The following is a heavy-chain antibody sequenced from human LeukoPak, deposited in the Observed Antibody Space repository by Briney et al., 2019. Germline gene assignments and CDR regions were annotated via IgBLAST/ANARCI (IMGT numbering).Heavy chain of an antibody. CDR2: MYISGIT. CDR3: ARDMPIDS. V-gene: IGHV4-4*07. J-gene: IGHJ4*02. Sequence: SETLSLTCTVSGTSISSYYWSWIRQPAGKGLEWIGRMYISGITNYNPSLKSRVTMSVDTSKNQLSLKLTSVTAADTAVYYCARDMPIDSWGQGILVTVSS. CDR1: GTSISSYY. D-gene: IGHD2-2*01.